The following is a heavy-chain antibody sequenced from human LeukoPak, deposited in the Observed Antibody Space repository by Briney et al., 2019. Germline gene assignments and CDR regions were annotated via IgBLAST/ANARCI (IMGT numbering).Heavy chain of an antibody. D-gene: IGHD4-17*01. Sequence: SETLSLTCTVSGGSISSSSYYWGWIRQPPGEGLEWIGSIYYSGSTYYNPSLKSRVTISVDTSKNQFSLKLSSVTAADTAVYYCATEPTVTTESTFDYWGQGTLVTVSS. J-gene: IGHJ4*02. CDR2: IYYSGST. V-gene: IGHV4-39*07. CDR3: ATEPTVTTESTFDY. CDR1: GGSISSSSYY.